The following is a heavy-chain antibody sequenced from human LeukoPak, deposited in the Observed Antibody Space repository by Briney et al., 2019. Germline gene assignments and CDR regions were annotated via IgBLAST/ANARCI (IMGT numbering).Heavy chain of an antibody. J-gene: IGHJ4*02. Sequence: PSQTLSLTCTVSGGSISSGSYYWSWIRQPAGKGLEWIGRIYISGSTNYNPSLKSRVTISVDTSKNQFSLKLSSVTAADTAVYYCAGHHMTTVTNFDYWGQGTLVTVSS. D-gene: IGHD4-17*01. CDR2: IYISGST. CDR1: GGSISSGSYY. CDR3: AGHHMTTVTNFDY. V-gene: IGHV4-61*02.